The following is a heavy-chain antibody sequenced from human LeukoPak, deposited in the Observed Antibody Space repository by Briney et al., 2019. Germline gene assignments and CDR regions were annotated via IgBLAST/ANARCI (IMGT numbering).Heavy chain of an antibody. J-gene: IGHJ3*02. V-gene: IGHV4-39*07. CDR2: INHSGST. CDR1: GGSISSSYYY. D-gene: IGHD3-10*01. Sequence: SETLSLTCTVSGGSISSSYYYWGWIRQPPGKGLEWIVEINHSGSTNYNPSLKSRVTISVDTSKNRFSLKLSSVTAADTAVYYCARRKKTTLPPRGGAFDIWGQGTMVTVSS. CDR3: ARRKKTTLPPRGGAFDI.